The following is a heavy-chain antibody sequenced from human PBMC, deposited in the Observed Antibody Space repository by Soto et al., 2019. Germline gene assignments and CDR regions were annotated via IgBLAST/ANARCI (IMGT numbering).Heavy chain of an antibody. Sequence: KTSGTLSLTCTVSGGSISSYYWSWIRQPPGKGLEWIGYIYYSGSTNYNPSLKSRVTISVDTSKNQFSLKLSSVTAADTAVYYCARHPNCSGGSCYPPEYFDYWGQGTLVTVSS. D-gene: IGHD2-15*01. CDR1: GGSISSYY. CDR2: IYYSGST. J-gene: IGHJ4*02. CDR3: ARHPNCSGGSCYPPEYFDY. V-gene: IGHV4-59*08.